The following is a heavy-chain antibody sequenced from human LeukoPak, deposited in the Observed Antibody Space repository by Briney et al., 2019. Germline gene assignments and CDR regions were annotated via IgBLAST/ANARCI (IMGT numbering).Heavy chain of an antibody. CDR2: INPNIGST. CDR3: ARAYYDILTGNDAFDI. Sequence: ASVKVSCKASGYTFSGYYMHWVRQAPGQGLEWMGWINPNIGSTNYAQKFQGRVTVTRDTSISTAYMELSRLRSDDMAVYYCARAYYDILTGNDAFDIWGQGTMVTVSS. D-gene: IGHD3-9*01. CDR1: GYTFSGYY. J-gene: IGHJ3*02. V-gene: IGHV1-2*02.